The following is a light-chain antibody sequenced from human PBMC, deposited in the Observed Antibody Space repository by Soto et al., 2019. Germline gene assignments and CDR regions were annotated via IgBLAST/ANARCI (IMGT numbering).Light chain of an antibody. J-gene: IGKJ2*01. CDR3: QQLHLFPPFT. V-gene: IGKV3-20*01. CDR2: AAS. Sequence: EIVLTQSPGTLSLSPWERATLCCRASQSVTSSYLAWYQQKPGQAPRLLIYAASSRATGIPDRFSGSGSGTDFTLTISRLEPEDFATYYCQQLHLFPPFTFGQGTKVDI. CDR1: QSVTSSY.